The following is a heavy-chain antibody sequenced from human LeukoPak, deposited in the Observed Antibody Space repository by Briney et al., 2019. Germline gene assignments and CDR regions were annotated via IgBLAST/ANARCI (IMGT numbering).Heavy chain of an antibody. CDR1: GGFISSSNSH. CDR2: IYYSGNT. D-gene: IGHD6-19*01. J-gene: IGHJ4*02. Sequence: PSETLSLTCTVSGGFISSSNSHWAWIRQPPGKGLEWVGTIYYSGNTYYKSSLKSRVTISVDTSTNQFSLKLTSVTAADTAVYYCATREAVAKYYFDSWGQGVLVTVSS. CDR3: ATREAVAKYYFDS. V-gene: IGHV4-39*07.